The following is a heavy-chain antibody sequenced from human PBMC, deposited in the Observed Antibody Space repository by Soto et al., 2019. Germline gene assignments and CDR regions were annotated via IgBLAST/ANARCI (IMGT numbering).Heavy chain of an antibody. CDR2: IIPIFGTA. CDR3: AKFGDYYYGMDV. Sequence: SLKFSCKSSGGTFSSYAISWVRQAPGQGLEWMGGIIPIFGTANYSQKLQGRVTMTTDTSTSTAYMELRSLRSDDTAVYYCAKFGDYYYGMDVWGQGTTVTVSS. D-gene: IGHD3-10*01. CDR1: GGTFSSYA. J-gene: IGHJ6*02. V-gene: IGHV1-69*05.